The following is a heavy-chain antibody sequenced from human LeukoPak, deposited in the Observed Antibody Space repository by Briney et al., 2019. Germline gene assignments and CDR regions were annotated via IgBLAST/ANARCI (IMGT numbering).Heavy chain of an antibody. Sequence: GGSLRLSCAASGFTFSSYGMHWVRQAPGKGLEWVAVISYDGSNKYYADSVKGRFTISRDNSKNTLYLQMNSLRAEDTAVYYCARGLRWQRGEETFDYWGQGTLVTVSS. J-gene: IGHJ4*02. CDR2: ISYDGSNK. CDR1: GFTFSSYG. CDR3: ARGLRWQRGEETFDY. D-gene: IGHD4-23*01. V-gene: IGHV3-30*03.